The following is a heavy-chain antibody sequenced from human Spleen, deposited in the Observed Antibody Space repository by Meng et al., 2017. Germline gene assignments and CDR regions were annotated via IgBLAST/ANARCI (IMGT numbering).Heavy chain of an antibody. CDR3: ARDEDISAAGYLFGDY. CDR2: IKPQSGDT. CDR1: GYTFPDYW. J-gene: IGHJ4*01. D-gene: IGHD6-13*01. V-gene: IGHV1-2*06. Sequence: QVQRVKSGPEVKKPGASVKGSCKASGYTFPDYWLHWVRRAPGQGLEWMGHIKPQSGDTLYAQKFQGRVSMTRDTSISTAYVELSGLTPDDTAVYYCARDEDISAAGYLFGDYWGHGTLVTVSS.